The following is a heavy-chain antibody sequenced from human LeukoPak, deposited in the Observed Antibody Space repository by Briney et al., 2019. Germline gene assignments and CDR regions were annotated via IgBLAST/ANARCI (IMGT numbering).Heavy chain of an antibody. D-gene: IGHD3-10*01. CDR2: IIPIFGTA. CDR3: ARGEVLLWFGELLSPSYNWFDP. J-gene: IGHJ5*02. Sequence: SVTVSCKASGGTFSSYAISWVRQAPGQGLEWMGGIIPIFGTANYAQKFQGRVTITADKSTSTAYMELSSLRSEDTAVYYCARGEVLLWFGELLSPSYNWFDPWGQGTLVTVSS. V-gene: IGHV1-69*06. CDR1: GGTFSSYA.